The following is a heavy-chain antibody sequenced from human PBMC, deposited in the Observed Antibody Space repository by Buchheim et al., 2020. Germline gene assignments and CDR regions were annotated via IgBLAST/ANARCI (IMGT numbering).Heavy chain of an antibody. Sequence: QVQLVQSGAEVKKPGASVKVSCKASGYTFTSYDINWVRQATGKGLEWMGWMNPNSGNTGYAQKFQGRVTMTRKTSIRPAYMELSSLRSEDTAVYYCALGQIDEYLGYCSGGSCRYYYYYGMDVWGQGTT. CDR3: ALGQIDEYLGYCSGGSCRYYYYYGMDV. D-gene: IGHD2-15*01. J-gene: IGHJ6*02. V-gene: IGHV1-8*01. CDR2: MNPNSGNT. CDR1: GYTFTSYD.